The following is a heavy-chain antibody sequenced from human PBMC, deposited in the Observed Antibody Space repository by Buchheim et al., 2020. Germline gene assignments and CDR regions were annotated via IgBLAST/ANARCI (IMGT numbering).Heavy chain of an antibody. V-gene: IGHV4-59*08. J-gene: IGHJ6*02. CDR2: IYYSGRT. D-gene: IGHD3-3*01. Sequence: QVQLQESGPGLVKPSETLSLTCTVSGGSISSYYWSWIRQPPGKGLEWIGYIYYSGRTNYNPSLKSRVTISVDTSKNQFSLKLSSVTAADTAVYYCARLTYYDFWSGYFYGMDVWGQGTT. CDR1: GGSISSYY. CDR3: ARLTYYDFWSGYFYGMDV.